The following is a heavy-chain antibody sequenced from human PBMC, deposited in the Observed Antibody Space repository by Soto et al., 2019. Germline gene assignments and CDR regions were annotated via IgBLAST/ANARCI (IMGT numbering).Heavy chain of an antibody. CDR2: FDREDGET. J-gene: IGHJ4*02. CDR3: AHGEGIVKSIVYFDS. Sequence: ASVKVSCKVSGYFLTALSIHWVRQAPGKGLEWMGGFDREDGETIYAQKFQGRVTMTEDTSTDSAYMELSSLASEDTAIYYCAHGEGIVKSIVYFDSWGQGTLVTVSS. CDR1: GYFLTALS. V-gene: IGHV1-24*01. D-gene: IGHD1-26*01.